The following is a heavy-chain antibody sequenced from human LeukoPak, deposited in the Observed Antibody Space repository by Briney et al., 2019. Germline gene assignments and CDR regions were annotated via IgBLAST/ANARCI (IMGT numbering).Heavy chain of an antibody. CDR2: ISAYNGNT. Sequence: ASVKVSCKASGYTFTSYGISWVRQAPGQGLEWMGWISAYNGNTNYAQKLQGRVTMTTDTSTSTAYMELRSLRSDDTAVYYCARVTSSGYYYYGMDVWGQGTTVTVFS. D-gene: IGHD3-3*01. V-gene: IGHV1-18*01. J-gene: IGHJ6*02. CDR3: ARVTSSGYYYYGMDV. CDR1: GYTFTSYG.